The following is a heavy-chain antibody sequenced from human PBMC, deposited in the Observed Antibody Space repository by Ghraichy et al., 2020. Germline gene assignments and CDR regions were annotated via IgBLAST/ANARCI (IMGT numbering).Heavy chain of an antibody. CDR2: ISTSGSTV. Sequence: GGSLRLSCAASGFPFSTSKMNWVRQAPGKGLEWVSYISTSGSTVYYADSVKGRFSISRDNAKNSLYLQMNSLRAEDTAVYYCARVGVTMLRGFSNYYYYYMDVWGKGTTVTVSS. J-gene: IGHJ6*03. CDR3: ARVGVTMLRGFSNYYYYYMDV. CDR1: GFPFSTSK. D-gene: IGHD3-10*01. V-gene: IGHV3-48*03.